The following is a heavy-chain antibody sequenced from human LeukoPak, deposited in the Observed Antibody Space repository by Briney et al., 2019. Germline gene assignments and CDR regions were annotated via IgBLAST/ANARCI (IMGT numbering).Heavy chain of an antibody. J-gene: IGHJ4*02. V-gene: IGHV4-61*02. CDR2: IYTSGST. D-gene: IGHD3-10*01. CDR1: GGSLSSGSYY. Sequence: TLSLTCTVSGGSLSSGSYYWGWDRQPAGKGLEWIGRIYTSGSTNYNPSLKSRVTISVDTSKNQFSLKLSSVTAADTAVYYCARGPYGSGSYYNGLDYWGQGTLVTVSS. CDR3: ARGPYGSGSYYNGLDY.